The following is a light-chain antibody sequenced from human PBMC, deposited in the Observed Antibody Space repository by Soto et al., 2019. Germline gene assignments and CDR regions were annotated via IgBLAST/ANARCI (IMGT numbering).Light chain of an antibody. CDR2: LNSDGSH. Sequence: QLVLPQSPSASASLGASVKLTCTLSSGHTTYAIAWYQQQPKKGPRYLIKLNSDGSHTKGDGIPDRFSGSSSGAERYLSISSLQSEDEADYYCQTWGTGIVFGGGTKLTVL. CDR1: SGHTTYA. CDR3: QTWGTGIV. J-gene: IGLJ2*01. V-gene: IGLV4-69*01.